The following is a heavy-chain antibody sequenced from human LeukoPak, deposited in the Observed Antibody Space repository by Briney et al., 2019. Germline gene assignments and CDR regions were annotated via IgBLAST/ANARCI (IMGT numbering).Heavy chain of an antibody. CDR1: GFTFSTYS. J-gene: IGHJ4*02. CDR2: ISSGDRT. D-gene: IGHD3-9*01. CDR3: AKDATASPYFHWFDN. V-gene: IGHV3-23*01. Sequence: GGSLRLSCAASGFTFSTYSMNWVRQAPGKGLEWVAGISSGDRTFHAESVKGRFTISRDKSKDTLYLQMNSLRAEDTAVYYCAKDATASPYFHWFDNWGQGTQVIVSS.